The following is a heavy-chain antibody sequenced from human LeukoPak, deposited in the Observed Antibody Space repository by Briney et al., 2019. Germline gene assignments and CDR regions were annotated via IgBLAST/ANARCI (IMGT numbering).Heavy chain of an antibody. D-gene: IGHD3-10*01. J-gene: IGHJ4*02. V-gene: IGHV1-69*04. Sequence: GASVKVSCKASGGTFSSYAISWVRQAPGQGLEWMGRIIPILGIANYAQKFQGRVTITADKSTSTAYMELSSLRSEDTAVYYCARERHLEDYYGSGSLDYWGQGTLVTVSS. CDR2: IIPILGIA. CDR1: GGTFSSYA. CDR3: ARERHLEDYYGSGSLDY.